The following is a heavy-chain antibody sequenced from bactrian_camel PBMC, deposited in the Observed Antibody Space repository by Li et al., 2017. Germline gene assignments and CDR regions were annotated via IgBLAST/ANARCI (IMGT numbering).Heavy chain of an antibody. D-gene: IGHD3*01. CDR2: IYKEGGQI. Sequence: VQLVESGGGSVQAGGSLRLTCTASGISGGSQCMGWFRRSPGRMREGVAAIYKEGGQIYYADSVKGRFTISRDNDKNTLFLRMNSLKSEDTAMYYCAYGRGSIYECFSGSWSPSLAYWGQGTQVTVS. CDR1: GISGGSQC. CDR3: AYGRGSIYECFSGSWSPSLAY. J-gene: IGHJ4*01. V-gene: IGHV3S1*01.